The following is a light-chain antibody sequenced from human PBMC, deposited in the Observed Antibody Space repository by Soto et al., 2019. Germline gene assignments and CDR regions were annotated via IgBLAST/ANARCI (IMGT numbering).Light chain of an antibody. CDR2: DAS. CDR3: QQSYRTPET. V-gene: IGKV1-39*01. J-gene: IGKJ1*01. Sequence: DIQMIQSPSSLSASVGDRVTITCRASQSISNYLNWYQQKPGRAPKLLIYDASTLQSGVPSRFSGSGSGTDFTLTISSLQPEDFATYYCQQSYRTPETFGPGTKVEI. CDR1: QSISNY.